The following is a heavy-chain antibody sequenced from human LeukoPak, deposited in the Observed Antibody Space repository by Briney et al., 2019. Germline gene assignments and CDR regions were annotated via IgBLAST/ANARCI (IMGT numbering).Heavy chain of an antibody. J-gene: IGHJ4*02. CDR1: GFTFSDYA. CDR3: ARDSSTFDY. V-gene: IGHV3-23*01. CDR2: ISGSGGTT. D-gene: IGHD3-10*01. Sequence: GGSLRLSCAASGFTFSDYAMSWVRQAPGKGLEWVSAISGSGGTTIYADSVTGRFTISRDNSENTLYLQMNSLRAEDTAVYYCARDSSTFDYWGQGSLVTVSS.